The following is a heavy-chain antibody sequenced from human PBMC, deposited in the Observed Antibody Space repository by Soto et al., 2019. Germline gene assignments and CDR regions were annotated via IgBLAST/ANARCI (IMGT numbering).Heavy chain of an antibody. D-gene: IGHD2-2*01. CDR1: GGSFSGYY. Sequence: QVQLQQWGAGLLKPSETLSLTCDVYGGSFSGYYWSWIRQPPREGMEWIGEINHSGSTNYNPSLKSRVTISVDTSKNQFSLKLSSVTAADTAVYYCARGKIVVVPAATLPNNWFDPWGQGTLVTVSS. V-gene: IGHV4-34*01. CDR3: ARGKIVVVPAATLPNNWFDP. CDR2: INHSGST. J-gene: IGHJ5*02.